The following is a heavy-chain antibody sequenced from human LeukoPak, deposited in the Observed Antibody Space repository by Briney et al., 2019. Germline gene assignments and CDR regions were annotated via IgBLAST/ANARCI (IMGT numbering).Heavy chain of an antibody. CDR1: GYSFPTYW. V-gene: IGHV5-51*01. Sequence: KPGESLKISCKGSGYSFPTYWIAWVRQMPGKGLEWMGIIYPGDSETRYSPSFQGQVTISADKSINTAYLQWSCLKASDTAMYYCARRDVLLSTTSAGWFDPWGQGSLVTVSS. CDR3: ARRDVLLSTTSAGWFDP. D-gene: IGHD2/OR15-2a*01. CDR2: IYPGDSET. J-gene: IGHJ5*02.